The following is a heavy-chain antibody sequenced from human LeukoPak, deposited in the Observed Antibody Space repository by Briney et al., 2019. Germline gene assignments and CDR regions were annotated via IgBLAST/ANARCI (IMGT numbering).Heavy chain of an antibody. V-gene: IGHV1-2*06. CDR3: ARGYNSGYEY. CDR1: GYTFTAFH. J-gene: IGHJ4*02. CDR2: IKPNNGDT. D-gene: IGHD1-14*01. Sequence: ASVKVSCKASGYTFTAFHLHWVQQAPGQGLEWMGRIKPNNGDTSYAQKFQGRVTMTRDTSLSTIYMELNSLRSDDTAVYYCARGYNSGYEYWGQGTLVTVSS.